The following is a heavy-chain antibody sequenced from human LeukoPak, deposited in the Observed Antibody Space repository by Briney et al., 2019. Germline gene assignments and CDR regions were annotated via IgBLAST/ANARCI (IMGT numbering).Heavy chain of an antibody. J-gene: IGHJ3*02. CDR2: IIPIFGTA. Sequence: ASVKVSCKASGGTFSSYAISWVRQAPGQGLEWMGRIIPIFGTANDAQKFQGRVTITTDESTSTAYMELSSLRSEDTAVYYCARASEYYYDSSGYLVQAYAFDIWGQGTMVTVSS. D-gene: IGHD3-22*01. V-gene: IGHV1-69*05. CDR1: GGTFSSYA. CDR3: ARASEYYYDSSGYLVQAYAFDI.